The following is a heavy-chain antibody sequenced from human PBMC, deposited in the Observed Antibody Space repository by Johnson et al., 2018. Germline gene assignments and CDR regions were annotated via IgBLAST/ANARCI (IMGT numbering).Heavy chain of an antibody. CDR1: GFTFDDYA. Sequence: VQLVQSGGGLVQPGRSLRLSCAASGFTFDDYAMHWVRQAPGTGLEWVSGISWNSGSIGYADSVKGRFTISSANAKNSLYLQMNSLRAEDTAVYYCARGRDWVDIWGQGTMVTVSS. CDR2: ISWNSGSI. D-gene: IGHD2-21*01. J-gene: IGHJ3*02. CDR3: ARGRDWVDI. V-gene: IGHV3-9*01.